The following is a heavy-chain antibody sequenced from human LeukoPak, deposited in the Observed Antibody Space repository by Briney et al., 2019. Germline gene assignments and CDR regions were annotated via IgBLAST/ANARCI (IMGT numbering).Heavy chain of an antibody. Sequence: GASVKVSCKAFGYTFIDYYMHWVRQAPGQGLEWMGWINPNSGGTNYAQRFQGRVTMTRDTSISTAYMELSRLRSDDTAVYYCAREPHVVPAAIADPNYGAFDIWGQGTMVTVSS. J-gene: IGHJ3*02. CDR2: INPNSGGT. V-gene: IGHV1-2*02. CDR3: AREPHVVPAAIADPNYGAFDI. D-gene: IGHD2-2*02. CDR1: GYTFIDYY.